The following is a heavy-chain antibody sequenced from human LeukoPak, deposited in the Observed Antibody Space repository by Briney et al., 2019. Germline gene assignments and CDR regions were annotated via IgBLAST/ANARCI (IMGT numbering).Heavy chain of an antibody. D-gene: IGHD3-3*01. CDR2: ISSSSSYI. V-gene: IGHV3-21*01. Sequence: PGGSLRLSCAASGFTFSSYSMNWVRQAPGKGLEWVSSISSSSSYIYYADSVKGRFTISRDNAKNSLYLQMNSLRAEDTAVYYWARAALEYYDFWSGYPTTDYWGQGTLVTVSS. CDR3: ARAALEYYDFWSGYPTTDY. CDR1: GFTFSSYS. J-gene: IGHJ4*02.